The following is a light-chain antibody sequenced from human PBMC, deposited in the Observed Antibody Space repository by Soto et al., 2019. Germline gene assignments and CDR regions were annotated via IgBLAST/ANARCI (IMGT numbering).Light chain of an antibody. CDR2: EVS. J-gene: IGLJ1*01. CDR1: SSDVGGYNY. Sequence: QSVLTQPPSASGSPGQSVTISCTGTSSDVGGYNYVSWYQQYPDKAPKLMIYEVSKRPSGVPDRFSGSKSGNTASLTVSGLQAGDEADYYCSSYAGSNEGVFGTGTKVTVL. V-gene: IGLV2-8*01. CDR3: SSYAGSNEGV.